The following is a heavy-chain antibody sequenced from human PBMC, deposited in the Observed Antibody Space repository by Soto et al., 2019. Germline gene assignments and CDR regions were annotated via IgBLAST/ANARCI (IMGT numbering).Heavy chain of an antibody. D-gene: IGHD4-17*01. V-gene: IGHV4-39*01. CDR3: VSQRTTVPTHAYFDY. Sequence: SETLSLTCTVSGGSVTNSSYYWGWIRQSPGKGLEWIGSVYYRGRSYSKSSVKSRVTISVDTSKNRFSLSLNSVTASDTSVYFCVSQRTTVPTHAYFDYWGPGALVTVSS. CDR2: VYYRGRS. J-gene: IGHJ4*02. CDR1: GGSVTNSSYY.